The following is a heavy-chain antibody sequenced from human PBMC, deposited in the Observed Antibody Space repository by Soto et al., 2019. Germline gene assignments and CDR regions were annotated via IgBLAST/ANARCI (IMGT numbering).Heavy chain of an antibody. Sequence: EVQLLESGGGLVQPGGSLRLSCAASGFTFRNYAMSWVRQAPGKGLEWVSGISGSGASTYQADTVKGRFTISRDSSKNILYLQMNSLRAEDTALYYCAKDSKDYGHYNTWYFDLWGRGTLVTVSS. J-gene: IGHJ2*01. V-gene: IGHV3-23*01. CDR3: AKDSKDYGHYNTWYFDL. D-gene: IGHD4-17*01. CDR1: GFTFRNYA. CDR2: ISGSGAST.